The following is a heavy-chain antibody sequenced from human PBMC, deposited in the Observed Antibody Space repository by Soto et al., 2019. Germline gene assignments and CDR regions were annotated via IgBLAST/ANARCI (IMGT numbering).Heavy chain of an antibody. CDR2: LNSDGSDA. Sequence: PGGSLRLSCAASGFTFSNYWMHWVRQAPGSGLVWVSRLNSDGSDADYTDSVKGRFTISRDDAKNTLYLQMNSLRAEDTAIYYCARELSAFGMDVWGHGTTVTVSS. J-gene: IGHJ6*02. D-gene: IGHD3-16*02. CDR1: GFTFSNYW. CDR3: ARELSAFGMDV. V-gene: IGHV3-74*01.